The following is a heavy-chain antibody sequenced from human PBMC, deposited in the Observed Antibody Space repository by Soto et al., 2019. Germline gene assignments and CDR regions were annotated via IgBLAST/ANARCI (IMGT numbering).Heavy chain of an antibody. CDR2: IYHSGST. CDR3: ARADSLGGYYFDY. Sequence: PSETLSLTCTVSGGSLSSGGYYWSWIRQHPGKGLEWIGYIYHSGSTYYNPSLKSRLTISVDTSKNQFSLKLSSVTAADTAVYFCARADSLGGYYFDYWGQGTLVTVSS. CDR1: GGSLSSGGYY. J-gene: IGHJ4*02. V-gene: IGHV4-31*03. D-gene: IGHD3-16*01.